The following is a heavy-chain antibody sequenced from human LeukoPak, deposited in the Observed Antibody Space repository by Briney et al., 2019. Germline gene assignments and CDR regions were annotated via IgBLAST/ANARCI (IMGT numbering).Heavy chain of an antibody. CDR3: AKASGSYPWYYFDY. Sequence: PGGSLRLSCAASGFTFDGYAMHWVRHAPGKGLEWVSGISWNSGSIGYADSVKGRFTISRDSAKNSLYLQMNSLRAEDMALYYCAKASGSYPWYYFDYWGQGTLVTVSS. CDR1: GFTFDGYA. D-gene: IGHD1-26*01. V-gene: IGHV3-9*03. CDR2: ISWNSGSI. J-gene: IGHJ4*02.